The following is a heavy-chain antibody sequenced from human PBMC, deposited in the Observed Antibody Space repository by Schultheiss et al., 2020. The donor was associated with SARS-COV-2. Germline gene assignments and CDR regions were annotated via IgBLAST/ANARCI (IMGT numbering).Heavy chain of an antibody. CDR1: GFTFGSYA. Sequence: GGSLRLSCAASGFTFGSYAMSWVRQAPGKGLEWVSYISGSGGSTYYADSVKGRFTISRDNSKNTLYLQMNSLRAEDTAVYYCAREAGSGYFKYWGQGTLVTVSS. CDR2: ISGSGGST. D-gene: IGHD2-15*01. J-gene: IGHJ4*02. CDR3: AREAGSGYFKY. V-gene: IGHV3-23*01.